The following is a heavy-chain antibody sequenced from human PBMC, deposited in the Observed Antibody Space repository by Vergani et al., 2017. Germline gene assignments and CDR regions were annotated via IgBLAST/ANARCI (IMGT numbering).Heavy chain of an antibody. V-gene: IGHV4-39*07. Sequence: QLQLQESGPGLVKPSETLSLTCTVSGGSISSSSYYWGCIRQPPGKGLEWIGSLYYSGSTYYNPSLKSRVTISVDTSKNQFSLKLSSVTAADTAGYYCARASGGHDYDRMSHAPEIDYWGQGTLVTVSS. J-gene: IGHJ4*02. CDR1: GGSISSSSYY. CDR2: LYYSGST. CDR3: ARASGGHDYDRMSHAPEIDY. D-gene: IGHD3-22*01.